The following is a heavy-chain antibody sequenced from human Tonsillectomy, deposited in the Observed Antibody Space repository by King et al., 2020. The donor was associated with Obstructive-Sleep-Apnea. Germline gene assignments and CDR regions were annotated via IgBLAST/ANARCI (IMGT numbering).Heavy chain of an antibody. J-gene: IGHJ4*02. D-gene: IGHD5-12*01. V-gene: IGHV3-9*01. CDR3: AKDKGVFSGYSGHVGEAGYFDY. CDR2: IGWNSGSI. Sequence: VQLVESGGGLVQPGRSLRLSCAASGFTFDAYAMHWVRQAPGKGLEWVSSIGWNSGSIGYADSVKGRFTISRDNGKDSLYLQMNSLRDEDTALYYCAKDKGVFSGYSGHVGEAGYFDYWGQGTLVTVSS. CDR1: GFTFDAYA.